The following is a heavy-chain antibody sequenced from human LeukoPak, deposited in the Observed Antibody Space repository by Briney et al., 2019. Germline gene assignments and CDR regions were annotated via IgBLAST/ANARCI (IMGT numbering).Heavy chain of an antibody. CDR1: GGTFSSYA. CDR3: ASGPYGSGTGQGYYYYGMDV. V-gene: IGHV1-69*01. J-gene: IGHJ6*02. Sequence: ASVKVSCKASGGTFSSYAISWVRQAPGQGLEWMGGIIPIFGTANYAQKFQGRVTITADESTSTAYMELSSLRSEDTAVYYCASGPYGSGTGQGYYYYGMDVWGQGTTVTVSS. D-gene: IGHD3-10*01. CDR2: IIPIFGTA.